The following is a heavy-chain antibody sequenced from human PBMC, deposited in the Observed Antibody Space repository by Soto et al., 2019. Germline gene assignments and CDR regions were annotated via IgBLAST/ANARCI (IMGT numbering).Heavy chain of an antibody. V-gene: IGHV4-39*01. D-gene: IGHD5-18*01. CDR3: ARLLGYSYGYNYYYYGMDV. CDR2: IYYSGST. CDR1: GGSISSSSYY. Sequence: QLQLQESGPGLVKPSETLSLTCTVSGGSISSSSYYWGWIRQPPGKGLEWIGSIYYSGSTYYNPSLKSRVTISVDTSKNQFSLKLSSVTAADTAVYYCARLLGYSYGYNYYYYGMDVWGQGTTVTVSS. J-gene: IGHJ6*02.